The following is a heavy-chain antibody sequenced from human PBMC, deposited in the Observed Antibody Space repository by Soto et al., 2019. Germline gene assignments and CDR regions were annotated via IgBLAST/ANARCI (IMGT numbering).Heavy chain of an antibody. CDR1: GYTFTSYY. V-gene: IGHV1-46*01. Sequence: QVQLVQSGAEVKKPGASVKVSCKASGYTFTSYYMHWVRQAPGQGLEWMGIINTIGGSTSYGQKFQARVTMTRDTSTSTVYMELSSLRYEGTAVYYCARDKRTYYYGSGRMWYWGQRTLVTVSP. J-gene: IGHJ4*02. CDR2: INTIGGST. D-gene: IGHD3-10*01. CDR3: ARDKRTYYYGSGRMWY.